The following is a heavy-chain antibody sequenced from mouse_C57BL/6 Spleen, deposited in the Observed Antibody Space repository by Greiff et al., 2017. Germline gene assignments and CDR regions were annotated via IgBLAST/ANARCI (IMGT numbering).Heavy chain of an antibody. D-gene: IGHD4-1*01. J-gene: IGHJ4*01. Sequence: VKLVESGPGLVAPSQRLSITCTVSGFSLTSYAISWVRQPPGKGLEWLGVIWTGGGTNYNSALKSRLSISKDNSKSQVFLKMNSLQTDDTARYYCARKGLTGPYYYAMDYWGQGTSVTVSS. CDR1: GFSLTSYA. V-gene: IGHV2-9-1*01. CDR2: IWTGGGT. CDR3: ARKGLTGPYYYAMDY.